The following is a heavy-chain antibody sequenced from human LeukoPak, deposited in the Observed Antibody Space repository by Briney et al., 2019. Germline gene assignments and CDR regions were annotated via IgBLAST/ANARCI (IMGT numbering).Heavy chain of an antibody. J-gene: IGHJ4*02. CDR2: ISGSGGST. CDR3: AKDLSTYYYDSSGYYPTTAY. D-gene: IGHD3-22*01. V-gene: IGHV3-23*01. Sequence: GGSLRLSCAASGFTFSSYGMSWVRQAPGKGLEWVSAISGSGGSTYYADSVKGRFTISRDNSKNTLYLQMNSLRAEDTAVYYCAKDLSTYYYDSSGYYPTTAYWGQGTLVTVSS. CDR1: GFTFSSYG.